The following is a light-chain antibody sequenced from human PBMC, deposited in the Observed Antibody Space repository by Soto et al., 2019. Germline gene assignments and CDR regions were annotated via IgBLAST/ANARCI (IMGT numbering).Light chain of an antibody. CDR3: QKYTNVPA. V-gene: IGKV1-27*01. J-gene: IGKJ4*01. Sequence: DIQMTQSPSSLSASVGDRVTITCRASQGISNYLAWYQQIPGKVPKPLISAASTLQSGVPSRFSGSGSGTDVTLTINSLQPEDVATYYCQKYTNVPAFGGGTKVEIK. CDR1: QGISNY. CDR2: AAS.